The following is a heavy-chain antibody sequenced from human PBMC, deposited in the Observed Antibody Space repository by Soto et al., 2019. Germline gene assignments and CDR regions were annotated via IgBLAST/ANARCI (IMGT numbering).Heavy chain of an antibody. D-gene: IGHD2-2*03. CDR3: ARGRFDSDGYYFDY. V-gene: IGHV3-53*01. CDR2: IYSGGNT. CDR1: GFAVSNYY. Sequence: QPGGSLRLSCAASGFAVSNYYMSWVRQAPGKGLEWVSVIYSGGNTYYADSVKGRFTISRDNSKNTVHLQVNSLRAEDTAVYYCARGRFDSDGYYFDYWGQGTLVTVSS. J-gene: IGHJ4*02.